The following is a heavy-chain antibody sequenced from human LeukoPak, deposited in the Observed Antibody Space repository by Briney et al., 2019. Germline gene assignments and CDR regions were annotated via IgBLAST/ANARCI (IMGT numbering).Heavy chain of an antibody. CDR1: GYTFTSYD. Sequence: GASVKVSCKASGYTFTSYDINWVRQATGQGLEWMGWMDPNSGNTGYAQKFQGRVTMTRNTSISTAYMELSSLRSDDTAVYYCARDALGDPTSRANWFDPWGQGTLVTVSS. CDR3: ARDALGDPTSRANWFDP. V-gene: IGHV1-8*01. J-gene: IGHJ5*02. CDR2: MDPNSGNT. D-gene: IGHD3-10*01.